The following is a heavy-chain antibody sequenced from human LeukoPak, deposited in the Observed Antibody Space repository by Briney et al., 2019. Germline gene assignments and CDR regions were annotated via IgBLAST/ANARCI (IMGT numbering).Heavy chain of an antibody. Sequence: GSSVKVSCKASGGTFSSYAISWVRQAPGQGLEWMGGIIPIFGTANYAQKFQGRVTMTRDTSISTAYMELSGLRSDDTAVYYCARDLGCSGGSCYSGAFDIWGQGTMVTVSS. V-gene: IGHV1-69*05. J-gene: IGHJ3*02. CDR2: IIPIFGTA. CDR3: ARDLGCSGGSCYSGAFDI. CDR1: GGTFSSYA. D-gene: IGHD2-15*01.